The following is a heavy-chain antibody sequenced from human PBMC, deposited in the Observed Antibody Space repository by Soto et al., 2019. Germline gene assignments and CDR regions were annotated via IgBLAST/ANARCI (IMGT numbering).Heavy chain of an antibody. D-gene: IGHD2-15*01. V-gene: IGHV3-33*01. CDR1: GFTFSSYG. CDR2: IWYDGSNK. J-gene: IGHJ4*02. Sequence: GGSLRLSCAASGFTFSSYGMHWVRQAPGKGLEWVAVIWYDGSNKYYADSVKGRFTISRDNSKNTLYLQMNSLRAEDTAVYYCATPRAASPAQSFDYWGQGTLVTVSS. CDR3: ATPRAASPAQSFDY.